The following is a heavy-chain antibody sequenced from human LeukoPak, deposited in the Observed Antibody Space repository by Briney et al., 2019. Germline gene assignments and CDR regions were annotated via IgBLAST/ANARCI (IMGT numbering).Heavy chain of an antibody. V-gene: IGHV3-23*01. J-gene: IGHJ4*02. CDR3: AKLLYGVAAAGFDY. Sequence: GGSLRLSCAASGFTFSSYAMSWVRQAPGQGLEWVSFISGSGGSTYYADSVKGRFTISRDISKNTLYLLMNSLRAEDTAVYYCAKLLYGVAAAGFDYWDQGTLVTVSS. D-gene: IGHD6-13*01. CDR1: GFTFSSYA. CDR2: ISGSGGST.